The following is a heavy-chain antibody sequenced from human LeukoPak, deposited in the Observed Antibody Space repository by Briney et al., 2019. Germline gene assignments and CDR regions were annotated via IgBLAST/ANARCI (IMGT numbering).Heavy chain of an antibody. CDR1: GFTFSTDW. D-gene: IGHD3-10*01. J-gene: IGHJ4*02. CDR2: ISSDGSIT. CDR3: ARHLNYYLDY. Sequence: GGSLRLSCAASGFTFSTDWMHWVRQAPGKGLVWVSRISSDGSITSYADSVKGRFTISRDNAKDTLYLQMNSLRAEDTAVYYCARHLNYYLDYWGQGTLVTVSS. V-gene: IGHV3-74*01.